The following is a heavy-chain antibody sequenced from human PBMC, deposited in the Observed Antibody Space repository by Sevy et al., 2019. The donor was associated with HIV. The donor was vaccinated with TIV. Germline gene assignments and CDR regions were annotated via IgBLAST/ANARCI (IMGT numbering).Heavy chain of an antibody. CDR3: AREGRYCSSTSCYDDYYYGMDV. Sequence: GGSLRLSCAASGFTFSSYSMNWVRQAPGKGLEWVSSISSSSSYIYYADSVKGRFTISRDNAKNSLYLQMNSLRAEDKAVYYCAREGRYCSSTSCYDDYYYGMDVWGQGTTVTVSS. J-gene: IGHJ6*02. CDR1: GFTFSSYS. D-gene: IGHD2-2*01. V-gene: IGHV3-21*01. CDR2: ISSSSSYI.